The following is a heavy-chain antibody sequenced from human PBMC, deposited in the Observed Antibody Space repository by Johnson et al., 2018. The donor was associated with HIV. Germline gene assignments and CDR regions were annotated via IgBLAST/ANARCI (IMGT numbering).Heavy chain of an antibody. V-gene: IGHV3-66*03. CDR2: LHSGGST. Sequence: VQLVEFGGGLIQPGGSLRLSCAASGFTVSSSSLSWVRQAAGKGLEWVSVLHSGGSTYYADSVKGRFTISRDNSKNTLYLQMNSLRAEDTAVYYCARDPAIRWSEWDSSGYYTDAFDIWGQGTMVTVSA. D-gene: IGHD3-22*01. CDR1: GFTVSSSS. CDR3: ARDPAIRWSEWDSSGYYTDAFDI. J-gene: IGHJ3*02.